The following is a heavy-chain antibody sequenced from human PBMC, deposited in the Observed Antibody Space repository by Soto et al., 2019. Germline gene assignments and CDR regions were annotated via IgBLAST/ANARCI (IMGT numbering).Heavy chain of an antibody. D-gene: IGHD1-7*01. CDR2: ISYSGST. CDR3: ATRGTRAKGLYYLAY. J-gene: IGHJ4*02. CDR1: GGSISSGNYY. Sequence: SETLSLTCTVSGGSISSGNYYWSWIRHPPGKGLEWIGFISYSGSTYYSASLKSRFTISVDTSKNQFSLNLSFVTAADTAVYYCATRGTRAKGLYYLAYGGQETLVTVSS. V-gene: IGHV4-30-4*01.